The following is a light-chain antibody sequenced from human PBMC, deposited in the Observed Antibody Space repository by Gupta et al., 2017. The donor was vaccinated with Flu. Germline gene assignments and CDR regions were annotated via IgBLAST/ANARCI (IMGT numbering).Light chain of an antibody. CDR3: QHTYSLWT. CDR2: AAS. CDR1: KSISNY. V-gene: IGKV1-39*01. J-gene: IGKJ1*01. Sequence: DIRLTQSPSSLSASVGDRVTIPCRASKSISNYLNWEQQKPGKAPKLLIYAASRVKRGVTSRFCGGGETKDFTLTSSLPQNEACAHYYPQHTYSLWTFGQGTTVEV.